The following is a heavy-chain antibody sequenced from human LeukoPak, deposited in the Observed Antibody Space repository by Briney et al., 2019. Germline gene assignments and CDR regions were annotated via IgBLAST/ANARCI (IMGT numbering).Heavy chain of an antibody. CDR1: SGSFSSGSYY. V-gene: IGHV4-61*01. CDR2: IYYSGST. CDR3: ARDGCSGGSCYDGMDV. D-gene: IGHD2-15*01. J-gene: IGHJ6*04. Sequence: SETLSLTCTVSSGSFSSGSYYWSWLRQPPGTGLEWIGYIYYSGSTNYNPSLKSRVTISVDTSKNQFSLKLSSVTAADTAVYYCARDGCSGGSCYDGMDVWGKGTTDTVSS.